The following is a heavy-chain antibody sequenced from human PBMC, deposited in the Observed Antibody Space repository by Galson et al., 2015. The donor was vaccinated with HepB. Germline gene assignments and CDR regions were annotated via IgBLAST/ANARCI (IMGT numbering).Heavy chain of an antibody. D-gene: IGHD6-19*01. CDR2: IYSGGDT. CDR3: AREGAVADPFDY. V-gene: IGHV3-53*01. J-gene: IGHJ4*02. Sequence: SLRLSCAVSGFTVSNSYMNWVRQAPGKGLEWVSVIYSGGDTYYADSVKGRFTIFRDNSKNTVYLQMNRLRAEDTAVYYCAREGAVADPFDYWGQGTLVTVSS. CDR1: GFTVSNSY.